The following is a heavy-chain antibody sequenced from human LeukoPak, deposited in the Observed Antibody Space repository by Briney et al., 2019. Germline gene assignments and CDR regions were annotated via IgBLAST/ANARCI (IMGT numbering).Heavy chain of an antibody. CDR2: MNPNSGNT. Sequence: GASVKVSCKASGYTFNSYDINWVRQATGQGLEWMGWMNPNSGNTGYAQKFQGRVTMTRNTSISTAYMELSSLRSEDTAVYYCASGPVRGRGHYYYYYMDVWGKGTTVTVSS. CDR1: GYTFNSYD. J-gene: IGHJ6*03. D-gene: IGHD3-10*01. V-gene: IGHV1-8*01. CDR3: ASGPVRGRGHYYYYYMDV.